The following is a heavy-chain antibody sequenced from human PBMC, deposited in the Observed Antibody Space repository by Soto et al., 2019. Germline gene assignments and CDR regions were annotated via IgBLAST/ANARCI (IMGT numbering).Heavy chain of an antibody. J-gene: IGHJ6*02. Sequence: ASVKVSCKAPGYIFSSHCIYWVRQAPGQGLQWMGIINPGGGRTAYAQEFQGRVTLTRDMSTSTVYMELTSLTYDDTAVYYCARDVSGPGATYVMDVWGQGTTVTVSS. CDR2: INPGGGRT. CDR1: GYIFSSHC. D-gene: IGHD2-2*01. V-gene: IGHV1-46*01. CDR3: ARDVSGPGATYVMDV.